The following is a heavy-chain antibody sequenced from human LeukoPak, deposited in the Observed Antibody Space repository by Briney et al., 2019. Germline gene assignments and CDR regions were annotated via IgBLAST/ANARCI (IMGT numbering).Heavy chain of an antibody. J-gene: IGHJ4*02. CDR1: GFTFSSYV. CDR2: ISYDGSNK. Sequence: GGSLRLSCAASGFTFSSYVMHWVRQAPGKGLEWVAVISYDGSNKYYADSVKGRFTISRDNSKNTLYLQMNSLRAEDTAVYYCARSGDGYNPALDYWGQGTLVTVSS. V-gene: IGHV3-30*04. D-gene: IGHD5-24*01. CDR3: ARSGDGYNPALDY.